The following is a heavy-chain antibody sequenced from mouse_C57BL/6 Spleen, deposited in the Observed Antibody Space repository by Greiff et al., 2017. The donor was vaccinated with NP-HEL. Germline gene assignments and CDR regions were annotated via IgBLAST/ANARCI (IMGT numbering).Heavy chain of an antibody. CDR1: GYAFSSYW. J-gene: IGHJ3*01. D-gene: IGHD1-1*01. Sequence: VKLMESGAELVKPGASVKISCKASGYAFSSYWMNWVKQRPGKGLEWIGQIYPGDGDPNYHGKFKGKATLTADKSSSTAYLQHSSLTSEDSAVYNWEREDYYGSSLAWFGDWGKGRLVTV. CDR3: EREDYYGSSLAWFGD. V-gene: IGHV1-80*01. CDR2: IYPGDGDP.